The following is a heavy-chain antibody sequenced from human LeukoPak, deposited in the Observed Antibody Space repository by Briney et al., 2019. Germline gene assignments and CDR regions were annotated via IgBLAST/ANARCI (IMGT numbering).Heavy chain of an antibody. CDR2: ISAYNGNT. Sequence: ASVKVSCKASGYTFTSYGISWVRQAPGQGLEWMGWISAYNGNTNYAQKLQGRVTMTTDTSTSTAYMEPRSLRSDDTAVYYCARVEPYYDFWSGYYYYYGMDVWGQGTTVTVSS. CDR3: ARVEPYYDFWSGYYYYYGMDV. J-gene: IGHJ6*02. CDR1: GYTFTSYG. D-gene: IGHD3-3*01. V-gene: IGHV1-18*01.